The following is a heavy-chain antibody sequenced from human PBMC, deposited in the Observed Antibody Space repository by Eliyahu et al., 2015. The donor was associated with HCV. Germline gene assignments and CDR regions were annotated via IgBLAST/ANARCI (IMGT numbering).Heavy chain of an antibody. CDR2: TRNKANSYTT. V-gene: IGHV3-72*01. Sequence: EVQLVESGGGLVQPGGSLRLSCAASGFTFSDHYMDWVRQAPGKGLEWVGRTRNKANSYTTXYAASVKGRFTISRDDSKNSLXLQMNSLKTEDTAVYYCARGFTPPAAFDIWGQGTMVTVSS. J-gene: IGHJ3*02. D-gene: IGHD3-16*01. CDR3: ARGFTPPAAFDI. CDR1: GFTFSDHY.